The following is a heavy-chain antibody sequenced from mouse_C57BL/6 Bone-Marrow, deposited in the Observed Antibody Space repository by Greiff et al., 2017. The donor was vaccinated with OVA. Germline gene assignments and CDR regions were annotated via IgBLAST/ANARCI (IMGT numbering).Heavy chain of an antibody. D-gene: IGHD1-1*01. V-gene: IGHV1-52*01. Sequence: QVQLQQPGAELVRPGSSVKLSCKASGYTFTSYWMHWVKQRPIQGLEWIGNIDPSDSETHYNQKFKDKATLTVDKSSSTAYMQLSSLTSEDSAVYYCARTEAYYGSSRYWYFDVWGTGTTVTVSS. CDR2: IDPSDSET. CDR1: GYTFTSYW. CDR3: ARTEAYYGSSRYWYFDV. J-gene: IGHJ1*03.